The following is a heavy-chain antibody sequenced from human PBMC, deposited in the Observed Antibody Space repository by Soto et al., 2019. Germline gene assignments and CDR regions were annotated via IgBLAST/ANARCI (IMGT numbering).Heavy chain of an antibody. CDR1: GGSISSSSYY. D-gene: IGHD3-3*01. CDR3: ARHGEGFLEWPAYWYFDL. J-gene: IGHJ2*01. V-gene: IGHV4-39*01. Sequence: QLQLQESGPGLVKPSETLSLTCTVSGGSISSSSYYWGWIRQPPGKGLEWIGSIYYSGSTYYNPSLKSRVTIPVDTSKTQFSLKLSSVTAADTAVYYCARHGEGFLEWPAYWYFDLWGRGTLVTVSS. CDR2: IYYSGST.